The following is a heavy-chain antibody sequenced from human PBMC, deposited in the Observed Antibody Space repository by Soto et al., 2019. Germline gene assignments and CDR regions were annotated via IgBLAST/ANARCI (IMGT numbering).Heavy chain of an antibody. CDR2: ISAYNGNT. Sequence: ASVKVSCKASGYTFTSYGISWVRQAPGQGLEWMGWISAYNGNTNYAQKLQGRVTMTTDTSTSTAYMELRSLRSDDTAVYYCSRVDYGDYSLIYFDYWGQGTLVTVSS. J-gene: IGHJ4*02. V-gene: IGHV1-18*01. CDR1: GYTFTSYG. D-gene: IGHD4-17*01. CDR3: SRVDYGDYSLIYFDY.